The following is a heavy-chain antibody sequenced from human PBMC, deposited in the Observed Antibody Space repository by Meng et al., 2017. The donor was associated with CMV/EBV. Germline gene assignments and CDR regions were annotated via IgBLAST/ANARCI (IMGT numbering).Heavy chain of an antibody. CDR1: GGTFSSYA. CDR3: ARVDIVVVPAAEETYYYYGMDV. CDR2: IIPIFGTA. V-gene: IGHV1-69*05. J-gene: IGHJ6*02. Sequence: SVKVSCKASGGTFSSYAISWVRQAPGQGLEWMGGIIPIFGTANYAQKFQGRVTITTDESTSTAYMELSSLRSEDTAVYYCARVDIVVVPAAEETYYYYGMDVWGQGTTVTVSS. D-gene: IGHD2-2*01.